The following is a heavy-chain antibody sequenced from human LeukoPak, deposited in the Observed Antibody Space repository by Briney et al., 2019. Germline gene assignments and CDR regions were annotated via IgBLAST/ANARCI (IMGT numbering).Heavy chain of an antibody. CDR1: GGSFSGYY. J-gene: IGHJ6*03. V-gene: IGHV4-59*01. CDR2: IYYSGST. Sequence: SEPLSLTCAVYGGSFSGYYWSWIRQPPGKGLEWIGNIYYSGSTNYNPSLKSRVTISVDTSKNQFSLKLSSVTAADTAVYYCARATYYGSGSGRSYYYYYMDVWGKGTTVTISS. CDR3: ARATYYGSGSGRSYYYYYMDV. D-gene: IGHD3-10*01.